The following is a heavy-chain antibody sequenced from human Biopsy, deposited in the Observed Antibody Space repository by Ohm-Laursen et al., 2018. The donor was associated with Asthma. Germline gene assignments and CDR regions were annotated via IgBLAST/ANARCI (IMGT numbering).Heavy chain of an antibody. CDR3: ARAVDYSHYYGIDV. V-gene: IGHV1-18*01. J-gene: IGHJ6*02. Sequence: SVKVSCNASGYTFNSAGITWVRKAPGQGLEWMGWISVYNGNTKVAQKLQDRVTMITDTSTSTAYMELRSLRSDDTAVYFCARAVDYSHYYGIDVWGQGTTVTVS. CDR2: ISVYNGNT. D-gene: IGHD3-10*01. CDR1: GYTFNSAG.